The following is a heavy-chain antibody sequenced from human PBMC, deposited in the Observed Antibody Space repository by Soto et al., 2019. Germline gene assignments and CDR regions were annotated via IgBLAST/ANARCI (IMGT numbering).Heavy chain of an antibody. CDR3: ARSREQWLVDAFDI. D-gene: IGHD6-19*01. Sequence: ASETLSLTCVVYGRSLTGYYWSWIRQPPGRGLEWIGEINPTGSPKYNPSLMSRVTISVDTSKNQFSMKLSFVTAADTAVFYCARSREQWLVDAFDIWGQGTMVTVSS. CDR1: GRSLTGYY. CDR2: INPTGSP. V-gene: IGHV4-34*01. J-gene: IGHJ3*02.